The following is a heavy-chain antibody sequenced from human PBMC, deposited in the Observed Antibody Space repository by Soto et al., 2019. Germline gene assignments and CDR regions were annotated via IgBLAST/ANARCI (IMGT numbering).Heavy chain of an antibody. Sequence: GGSLRLSCAASGFTFSSYAMSWVRQAPGKGLEWVSAISGSGGSTYYADSVKGRFTISRDNSKNTLYLQMNSLRAEDTAVYYCAILGSSNTQRYFDYWGQGTLVTVSS. CDR1: GFTFSSYA. J-gene: IGHJ4*02. D-gene: IGHD6-13*01. V-gene: IGHV3-23*01. CDR3: AILGSSNTQRYFDY. CDR2: ISGSGGST.